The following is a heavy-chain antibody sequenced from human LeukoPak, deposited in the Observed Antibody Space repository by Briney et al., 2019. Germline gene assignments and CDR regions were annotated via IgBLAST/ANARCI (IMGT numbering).Heavy chain of an antibody. CDR2: IYYTGGT. D-gene: IGHD5-18*01. V-gene: IGHV4-38-2*02. Sequence: SETLSLTCSVSGYSISSGYYWGWIRQPPGRGLEWIGSIYYTGGTLYNPSLKSRVSMSVDTSTNQFSLKLTSVTAADTAVYYCARDRTGRNTAQDDYWGPGNPGHRLL. J-gene: IGHJ4*02. CDR3: ARDRTGRNTAQDDY. CDR1: GYSISSGYY.